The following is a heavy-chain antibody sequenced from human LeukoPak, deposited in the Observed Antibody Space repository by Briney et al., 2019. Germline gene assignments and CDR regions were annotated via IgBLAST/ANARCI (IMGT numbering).Heavy chain of an antibody. D-gene: IGHD3-10*01. CDR2: INHSGST. J-gene: IGHJ5*02. Sequence: SETLSLTCAVYGGSFSGYYWSWIRQPPGKGLEWIGEINHSGSTNYNPSLKSRVTMSVDTSKNQFSLKLSSVTAADTAVYYCARSRRLLWFGESSDRWGQGTLVTVSS. V-gene: IGHV4-34*01. CDR1: GGSFSGYY. CDR3: ARSRRLLWFGESSDR.